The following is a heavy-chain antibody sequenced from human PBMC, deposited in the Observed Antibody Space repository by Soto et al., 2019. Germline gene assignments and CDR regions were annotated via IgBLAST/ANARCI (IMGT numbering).Heavy chain of an antibody. J-gene: IGHJ5*02. CDR1: GFTFSSYG. V-gene: IGHV3-33*08. D-gene: IGHD1-1*01. Sequence: QVQLVESGGGVVQPGRSLRLSCAASGFTFSSYGMHWVRQAPGKGLEWVAVIRYDGSNKYYADSVKGRFTIPRDNSKNTLYLQMNSLRAEDTAVYYCAREGNWNDDGYNWFDPWGQGTLVTVSS. CDR3: AREGNWNDDGYNWFDP. CDR2: IRYDGSNK.